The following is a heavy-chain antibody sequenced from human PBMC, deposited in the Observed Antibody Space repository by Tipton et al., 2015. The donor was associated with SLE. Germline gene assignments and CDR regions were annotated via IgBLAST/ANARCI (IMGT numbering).Heavy chain of an antibody. Sequence: TLSLTCAVYGGSFSGYYWSWIRQPQGKGLEWIGEINHSGSTNYNPSLKSRVTISVDTSKNQFSLKLSSVTAADTAVYYCARHPRGDYCRGGSCPDWYFDLWGRGTLVTVSS. D-gene: IGHD2-15*01. CDR1: GGSFSGYY. CDR2: INHSGST. V-gene: IGHV4-34*01. CDR3: ARHPRGDYCRGGSCPDWYFDL. J-gene: IGHJ2*01.